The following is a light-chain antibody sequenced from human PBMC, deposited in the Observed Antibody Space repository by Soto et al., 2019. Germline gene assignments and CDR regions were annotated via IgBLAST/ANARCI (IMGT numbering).Light chain of an antibody. Sequence: QSVLIQASSMSGTPGQRVTISCSGSSSNIGSNTVNWYQQVPGTAPKLLIYSNNQRPSGVPDRFSGSKSGTSASLAISGLQSEDESDYYCAAWDDSLNGVVFGGGTKVTVL. CDR1: SSNIGSNT. CDR3: AAWDDSLNGVV. V-gene: IGLV1-44*01. CDR2: SNN. J-gene: IGLJ2*01.